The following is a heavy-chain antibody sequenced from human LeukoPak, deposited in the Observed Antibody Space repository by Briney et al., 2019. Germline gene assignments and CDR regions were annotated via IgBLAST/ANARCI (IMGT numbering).Heavy chain of an antibody. J-gene: IGHJ5*02. V-gene: IGHV3-23*01. CDR2: ISGSGGST. CDR1: GFTFSSYA. D-gene: IGHD2-2*01. CDR3: AKGPRVVVALDWFDP. Sequence: PGGSLRLSCAASGFTFSSYAMSWVRQAPGKGLEWVSAISGSGGSTYYADSVKGRFTISRDNSKNTLYLQMNSLRAEDTAVYYCAKGPRVVVALDWFDPWGQGTLVTVSS.